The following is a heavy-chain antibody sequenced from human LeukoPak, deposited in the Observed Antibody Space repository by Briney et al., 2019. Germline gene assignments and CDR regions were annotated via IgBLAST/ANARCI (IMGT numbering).Heavy chain of an antibody. Sequence: GGSLRLSCAASGFTFDDYGMSWVRQAPGKGLEWVSGINWNGGSTVYADSVKGRFTISRDNAKNSLYLQMNSLRAEDTALYYCARLGPLGYCSGGSCYSSFEDYWGQGTLVTVSS. CDR3: ARLGPLGYCSGGSCYSSFEDY. V-gene: IGHV3-20*04. CDR1: GFTFDDYG. CDR2: INWNGGST. D-gene: IGHD2-15*01. J-gene: IGHJ4*02.